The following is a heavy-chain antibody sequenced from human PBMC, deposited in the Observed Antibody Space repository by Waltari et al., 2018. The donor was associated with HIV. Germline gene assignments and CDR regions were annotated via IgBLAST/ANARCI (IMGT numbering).Heavy chain of an antibody. D-gene: IGHD3-9*01. CDR3: AREGLRYLDWLEDY. CDR1: GFTFRPYC. J-gene: IGHJ4*02. Sequence: QVQLVESGGGVVQPGRSLSLSCAASGFTFRPYCIYWVRQAPGKGLEWVALIWFDGSKKYYAESVKGRFTISRDNSKNTVYLQMNSLRAEDTAVYYCAREGLRYLDWLEDYWGQGTLVTVSS. V-gene: IGHV3-33*01. CDR2: IWFDGSKK.